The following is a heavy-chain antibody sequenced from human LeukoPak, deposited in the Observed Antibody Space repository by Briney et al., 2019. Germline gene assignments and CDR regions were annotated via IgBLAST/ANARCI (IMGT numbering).Heavy chain of an antibody. Sequence: ASVKVSCKVSGYTLTELSMHWVRQAPGQGLEWMGRINPNSGGADYAQKFQGRVSMTRDTSISTAYMELSSLRSDDTAVYYCARCPRLDSSGWYYGAFDIWGQGTMVTVS. CDR3: ARCPRLDSSGWYYGAFDI. V-gene: IGHV1-2*06. J-gene: IGHJ3*02. CDR2: INPNSGGA. CDR1: GYTLTELS. D-gene: IGHD6-19*01.